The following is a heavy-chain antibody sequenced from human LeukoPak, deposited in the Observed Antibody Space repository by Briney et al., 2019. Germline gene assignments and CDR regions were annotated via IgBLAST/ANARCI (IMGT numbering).Heavy chain of an antibody. Sequence: TGGSLRLSCAASGFTFSSYSMNWVRQAPGKGLEWVSYISSSSSTIYYADSVKGRFTISRDNAKNSLYLQMNSLRAEDTAVYYCARDSCSGGSCYSGWFDPWGQGTLVIVSS. CDR3: ARDSCSGGSCYSGWFDP. D-gene: IGHD2-15*01. CDR1: GFTFSSYS. V-gene: IGHV3-48*01. CDR2: ISSSSSTI. J-gene: IGHJ5*02.